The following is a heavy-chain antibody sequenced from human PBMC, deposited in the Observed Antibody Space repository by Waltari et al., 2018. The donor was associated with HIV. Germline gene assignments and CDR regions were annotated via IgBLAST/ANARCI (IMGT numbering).Heavy chain of an antibody. CDR2: ISWDDDK. D-gene: IGHD1-26*01. J-gene: IGHJ3*01. CDR3: AHRPYSGSYYVYALDF. Sequence: QITLRESGPTLVTPTQTLTLTCPFSGFPLTARGVGVGWSRQPPGKALEWLALISWDDDKRYSPSLKSRLTITKDTSKNQVVLTMTNMDPVDTATYSCAHRPYSGSYYVYALDFWGQGTMVTVSS. CDR1: GFPLTARGVG. V-gene: IGHV2-5*02.